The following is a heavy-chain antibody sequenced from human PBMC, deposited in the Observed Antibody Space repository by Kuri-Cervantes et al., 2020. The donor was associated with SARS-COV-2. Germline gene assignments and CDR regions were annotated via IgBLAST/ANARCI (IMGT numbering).Heavy chain of an antibody. J-gene: IGHJ6*02. Sequence: GESLKISCAASGFTFSSYSMNWVRQAPGKGLEWVSYISCSSSTIYYADSVKGRFTISRDNVKNSLYLQMNSLRDEDTAVYYCARDLLNVWSGYYYYYGMDVWGQGTTVTVSS. CDR1: GFTFSSYS. D-gene: IGHD3-3*01. V-gene: IGHV3-48*02. CDR2: ISCSSSTI. CDR3: ARDLLNVWSGYYYYYGMDV.